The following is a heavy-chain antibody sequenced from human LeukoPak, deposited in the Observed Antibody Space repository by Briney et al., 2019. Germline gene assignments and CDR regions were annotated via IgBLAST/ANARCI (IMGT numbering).Heavy chain of an antibody. Sequence: GGSLRLSCAASGFTFSSYAMSWVRQAPGKGLEWVSAISGSGGSTYYADSVKGRFTISRDNSKNTLYPQMNSLRAEDTAVYYCARGPYASGTYGRRGWVHYMDVWGKGTTVTISS. CDR3: ARGPYASGTYGRRGWVHYMDV. CDR1: GFTFSSYA. CDR2: ISGSGGST. V-gene: IGHV3-23*01. D-gene: IGHD3-10*01. J-gene: IGHJ6*03.